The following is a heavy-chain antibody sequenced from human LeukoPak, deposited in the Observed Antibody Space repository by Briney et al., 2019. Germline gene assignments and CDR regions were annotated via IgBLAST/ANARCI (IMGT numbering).Heavy chain of an antibody. Sequence: GGSLRLSCAASGFTFSSYAMSWVRQTPGKGLEWVASITSTGGTTHYADSVKGRVAISRDTSTNTLFLQLSNLRADDTGVYYCARDQGPDYAPVGSATQFYWGQGTLVAASS. CDR2: ITSTGGTT. CDR1: GFTFSSYA. D-gene: IGHD4/OR15-4a*01. CDR3: ARDQGPDYAPVGSATQFY. V-gene: IGHV3-23*01. J-gene: IGHJ4*02.